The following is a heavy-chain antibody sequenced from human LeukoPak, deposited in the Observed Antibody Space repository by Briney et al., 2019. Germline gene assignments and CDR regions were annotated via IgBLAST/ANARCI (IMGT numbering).Heavy chain of an antibody. D-gene: IGHD2/OR15-2a*01. Sequence: KPSETLSLTCTVSDDSISGYSWSWIRQPPGKGLEWIGYISQSGSAKYTPSLKSRVSLSVDASKNQFSLKLSSVTAADTAVYYCARLDVLIGLDYWGRGTLVTVSS. CDR3: ARLDVLIGLDY. J-gene: IGHJ4*02. V-gene: IGHV4-59*01. CDR1: DDSISGYS. CDR2: ISQSGSA.